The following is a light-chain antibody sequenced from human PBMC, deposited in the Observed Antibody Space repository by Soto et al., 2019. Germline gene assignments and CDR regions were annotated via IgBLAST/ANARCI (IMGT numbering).Light chain of an antibody. CDR1: SSDVGGFNY. CDR2: DVT. V-gene: IGLV2-14*01. J-gene: IGLJ2*01. CDR3: SSSTSSSTVI. Sequence: QSALTQPASVSGSPGQSIAISCPGTSSDVGGFNYVSWYQQYPGKAPKLMIYDVTHRPSGVSSRFSGSKSGNTASLIISGLQAEDEADYHCSSSTSSSTVIFGGGTKLTVL.